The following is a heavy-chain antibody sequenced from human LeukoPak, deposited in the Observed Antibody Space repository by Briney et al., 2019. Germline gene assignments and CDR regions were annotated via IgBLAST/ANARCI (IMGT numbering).Heavy chain of an antibody. Sequence: GGSLRLSCAASGLTFSNYAMNWVRQAPGKGLEWVSAISGNADSTYYADSVKGRFTISRDNSKNTLYLQMNSLRAEDTAVYYCAKAEWEPTGEDYWGQGTLVTVSS. CDR3: AKAEWEPTGEDY. D-gene: IGHD1-26*01. CDR1: GLTFSNYA. V-gene: IGHV3-23*01. CDR2: ISGNADST. J-gene: IGHJ4*02.